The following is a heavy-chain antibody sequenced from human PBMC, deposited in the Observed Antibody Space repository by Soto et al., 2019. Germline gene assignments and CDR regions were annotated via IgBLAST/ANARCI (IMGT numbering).Heavy chain of an antibody. V-gene: IGHV4-31*03. D-gene: IGHD6-6*01. Sequence: SETLSLTCTVSGGSISSGGYYWSWIRQHPGKGLEWIGYIYYSGSTYYNPSLKSRVTISVDTSKNQFSLKLSSVTAADTAVYYCAREAARRRGYFDYWGQGTLVTVSS. CDR1: GGSISSGGYY. CDR3: AREAARRRGYFDY. CDR2: IYYSGST. J-gene: IGHJ4*02.